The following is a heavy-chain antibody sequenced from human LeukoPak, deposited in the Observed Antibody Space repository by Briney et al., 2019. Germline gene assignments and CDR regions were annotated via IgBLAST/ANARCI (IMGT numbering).Heavy chain of an antibody. CDR1: GFTFDDYA. D-gene: IGHD6-13*01. J-gene: IGHJ4*01. CDR3: ARDGAAAGLYFDL. V-gene: IGHV3-7*01. Sequence: GGSLRLSCAASGFTFDDYAMHWVRQAPGKGLEWVASIRLNGGEKSYVDSVKGRFTISRDNTKNSLYLQMSSLRAEDTAVYYCARDGAAAGLYFDLWGQGTLVTVSS. CDR2: IRLNGGEK.